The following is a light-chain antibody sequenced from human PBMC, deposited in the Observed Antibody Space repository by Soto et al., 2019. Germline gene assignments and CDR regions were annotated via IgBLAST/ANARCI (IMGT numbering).Light chain of an antibody. CDR3: QQYDSFSGT. V-gene: IGKV1-5*01. CDR1: QSIINW. CDR2: GAS. J-gene: IGKJ1*01. Sequence: DVQMTQSPSTLSASVGGRVTITCRASQSIINWLAWYQQKPGKAPKLLIYGASSLASGVPSRFSGSGSGTEFTLTITNLQPDDFATYYCQQYDSFSGTFGQGTKVDIK.